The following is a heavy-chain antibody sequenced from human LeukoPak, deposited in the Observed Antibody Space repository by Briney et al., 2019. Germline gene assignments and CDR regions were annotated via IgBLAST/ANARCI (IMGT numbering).Heavy chain of an antibody. Sequence: GGSLRLSCAASGFNFSSYGMTWVRQAPGKGLEWVSIISGSGRDTYYADSVKGRFTISRDKSKNTLYLQMNSLRAEDTAVYYCARGQRIGYYYMDAWGKGTTVTVSS. CDR3: ARGQRIGYYYMDA. V-gene: IGHV3-23*01. CDR2: ISGSGRDT. D-gene: IGHD2-2*01. CDR1: GFNFSSYG. J-gene: IGHJ6*03.